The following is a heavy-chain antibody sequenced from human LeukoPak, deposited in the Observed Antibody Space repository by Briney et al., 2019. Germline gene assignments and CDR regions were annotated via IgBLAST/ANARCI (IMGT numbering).Heavy chain of an antibody. Sequence: PGGSLRLSCAATGLTFSNYDMSWVRQAPGKGLEWVSAVTGSGGRTYYADSVKGRFTISRDNSKNTLYLQINSLRAEDTAVYYCASVAPATIGYWGQGTLVTVSS. CDR2: VTGSGGRT. V-gene: IGHV3-23*01. D-gene: IGHD2-2*01. CDR1: GLTFSNYD. J-gene: IGHJ4*02. CDR3: ASVAPATIGY.